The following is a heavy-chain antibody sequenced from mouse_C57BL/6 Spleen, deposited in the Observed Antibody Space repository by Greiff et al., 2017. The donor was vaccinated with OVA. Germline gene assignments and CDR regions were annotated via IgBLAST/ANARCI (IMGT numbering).Heavy chain of an antibody. CDR1: GYTFTSYW. D-gene: IGHD4-1*01. CDR3: ARSGVGPEDHCDY. V-gene: IGHV1-64*01. Sequence: QVQLKQPGAELVKPGASVKLSCKASGYTFTSYWMHWVKQRPGQGLEWIGMIHPNSGSTNYNEKFKSKATLTVDKSSSTAYMQLSSLTSEDSAVYYCARSGVGPEDHCDYGGQGTTLTVSS. CDR2: IHPNSGST. J-gene: IGHJ2*01.